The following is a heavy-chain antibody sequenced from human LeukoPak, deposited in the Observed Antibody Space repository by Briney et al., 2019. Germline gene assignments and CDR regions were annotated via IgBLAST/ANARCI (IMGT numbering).Heavy chain of an antibody. Sequence: SETLSLTCTVSGDSINYYYWSWIRQSPGKGLEWIGYAYYNGSAKYNPSLKSRVTISVDVSKNQFSLKVSSVTAADTAIYYCARKGGHFDYWGPGTLVTVSS. CDR1: GDSINYYY. CDR2: AYYNGSA. V-gene: IGHV4-59*01. J-gene: IGHJ4*02. D-gene: IGHD2-15*01. CDR3: ARKGGHFDY.